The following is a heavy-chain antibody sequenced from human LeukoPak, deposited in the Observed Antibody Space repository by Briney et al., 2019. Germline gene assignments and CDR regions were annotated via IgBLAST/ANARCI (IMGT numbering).Heavy chain of an antibody. CDR1: GYPFTAYY. V-gene: IGHV1-2*02. CDR2: INPNSGGA. D-gene: IGHD6-13*01. CDR3: ARDPGQTLYSRAFDY. Sequence: ASVKVSCKASGYPFTAYYMHWVRQAPGQGLEWMGWINPNSGGANYAQKFQGRVTMTRDTSISTAYMELSRLRSDDTAVYYCARDPGQTLYSRAFDYWGQGTLVTVSS. J-gene: IGHJ4*02.